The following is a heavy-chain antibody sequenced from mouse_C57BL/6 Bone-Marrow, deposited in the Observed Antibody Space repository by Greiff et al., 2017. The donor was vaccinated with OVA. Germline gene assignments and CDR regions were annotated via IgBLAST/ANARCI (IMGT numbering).Heavy chain of an antibody. Sequence: VKLMESGPGLVAPSQSLSITCTVSGFSLTSYAISWVRQPPGKGLEWLGVIWTGGGTNYNSALKSRLSISKDNSKSQVFLKMNSLQTDDTARYYCARVRDYGGDWMDYWGQGTSVTVSS. CDR2: IWTGGGT. D-gene: IGHD2-4*01. J-gene: IGHJ4*01. CDR1: GFSLTSYA. CDR3: ARVRDYGGDWMDY. V-gene: IGHV2-9-1*01.